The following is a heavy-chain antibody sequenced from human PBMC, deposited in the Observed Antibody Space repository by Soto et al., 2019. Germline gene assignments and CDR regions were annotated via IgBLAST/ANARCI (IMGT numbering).Heavy chain of an antibody. J-gene: IGHJ6*02. CDR1: GFTFTNYV. V-gene: IGHV3-30*18. Sequence: GGSLRLSCEASGFTFTNYVMHWVRQAPGKGLEWVAVISFDGSEKDYADSVKGRFTISRDNFKNTLNLQMNSLRVEDTALYYCAKDLFLGYCSGGSCYRRGMDVWGQGTTVTVSS. CDR2: ISFDGSEK. CDR3: AKDLFLGYCSGGSCYRRGMDV. D-gene: IGHD2-15*01.